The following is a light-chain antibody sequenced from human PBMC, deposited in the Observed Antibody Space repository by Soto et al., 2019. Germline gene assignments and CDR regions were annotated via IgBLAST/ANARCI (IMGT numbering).Light chain of an antibody. J-gene: IGLJ2*01. CDR2: EVN. CDR3: QAWDGNNAI. CDR1: SSDVGSYTY. Sequence: QSALTQPASVSGSPRQSITISCTGASSDVGSYTYVSWYQQHPGKAPKLMIYEVNNRPSGVYRFSGSKSGNTASLTISGLQAEDEADYFCQAWDGNNAIFGGGTKLTVL. V-gene: IGLV2-14*01.